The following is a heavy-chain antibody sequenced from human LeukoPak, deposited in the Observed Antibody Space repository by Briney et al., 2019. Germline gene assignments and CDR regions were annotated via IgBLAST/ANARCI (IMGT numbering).Heavy chain of an antibody. V-gene: IGHV4-59*08. CDR1: GAAISTYC. Sequence: SETLSLTCTVSGAAISTYCWSWVRQPPGKGLEWIGYICYGGSTKYNPSLNSRLSMSLDTSKSQFSLKLSSVTAADTAVYYCARGVYIAAAQYGYWGQGTLVTVSS. D-gene: IGHD6-13*01. CDR3: ARGVYIAAAQYGY. CDR2: ICYGGST. J-gene: IGHJ4*02.